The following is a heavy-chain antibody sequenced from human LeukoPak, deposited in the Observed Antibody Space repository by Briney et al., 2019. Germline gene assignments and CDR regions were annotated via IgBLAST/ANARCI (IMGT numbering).Heavy chain of an antibody. Sequence: SETLSLTCTVSGGSISSGSYYWSWIRQPAGKGLEWIGRIYTSGSTNYNPSLKSRVTISVDTSKNQFSLKLSSVTAADTAVYYCAGIDLGYCSGTSCSIFDYWGQGTLVTVSS. V-gene: IGHV4-61*02. CDR1: GGSISSGSYY. J-gene: IGHJ4*02. CDR2: IYTSGST. CDR3: AGIDLGYCSGTSCSIFDY. D-gene: IGHD2-2*01.